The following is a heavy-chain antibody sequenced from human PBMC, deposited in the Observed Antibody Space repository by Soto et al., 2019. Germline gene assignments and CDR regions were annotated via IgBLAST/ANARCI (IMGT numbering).Heavy chain of an antibody. CDR1: GFTFSSYW. V-gene: IGHV3-74*01. J-gene: IGHJ6*03. CDR3: ARVGDYSNYGRLNYYYYMDV. CDR2: INSDGSST. D-gene: IGHD4-4*01. Sequence: GGSLRLSCAASGFTFSSYWMHWVRQAPGKGLVWVSRINSDGSSTSYADSVKGRFTISRDNAKNTLYLQMNSLRAEDTAVYYCARVGDYSNYGRLNYYYYMDVWGKGTTVTVSS.